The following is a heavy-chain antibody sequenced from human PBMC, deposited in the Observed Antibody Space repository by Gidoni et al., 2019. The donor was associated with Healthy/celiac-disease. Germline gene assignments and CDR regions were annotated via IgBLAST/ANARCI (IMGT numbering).Heavy chain of an antibody. CDR3: ARGSKRRRPIFGVVIITTLDY. Sequence: QVQLQQWGAGLLKPSETLSLTCAVYGGSFSGYYWSWIRQPPGKGLEWIGEINHSGSTNYNPSLKSRVTISVDTSKNQFSLKLSSVTAADTAVYYCARGSKRRRPIFGVVIITTLDYWGQGTLVTVSS. D-gene: IGHD3-3*01. CDR1: GGSFSGYY. J-gene: IGHJ4*02. CDR2: INHSGST. V-gene: IGHV4-34*01.